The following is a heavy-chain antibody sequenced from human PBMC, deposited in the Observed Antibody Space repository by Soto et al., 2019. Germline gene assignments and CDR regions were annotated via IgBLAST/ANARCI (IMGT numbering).Heavy chain of an antibody. J-gene: IGHJ6*02. CDR1: GGSISSGDYY. CDR2: IYYSGST. Sequence: SETLSLTCTVSGGSISSGDYYWSWIRQPPGKGLEWIGYIYYSGSTNYNPSLKSRVTISVDTSKNQFSLKLSSVTAADTAVYYCARATFGVVIYYYGMDVWGQGTTVTVSS. V-gene: IGHV4-61*08. CDR3: ARATFGVVIYYYGMDV. D-gene: IGHD3-3*01.